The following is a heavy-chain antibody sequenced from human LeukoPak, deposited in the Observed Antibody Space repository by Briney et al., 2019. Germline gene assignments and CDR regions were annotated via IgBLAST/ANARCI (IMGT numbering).Heavy chain of an antibody. CDR1: GFTFSNAW. CDR2: IKSKTDGGTT. D-gene: IGHD3-16*01. Sequence: GGSLRLSCAASGFTFSNAWMCWVRQAPGKGLEWVGRIKSKTDGGTTDYAAPVKGRFTISRDDSKNTLYLQMNSLKTEDTAVYYCARDGLAYYAFDIWGQGTMVTVSS. V-gene: IGHV3-15*01. J-gene: IGHJ3*02. CDR3: ARDGLAYYAFDI.